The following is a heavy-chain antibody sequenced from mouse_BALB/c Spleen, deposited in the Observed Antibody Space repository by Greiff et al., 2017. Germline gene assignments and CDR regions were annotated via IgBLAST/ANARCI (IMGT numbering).Heavy chain of an antibody. CDR1: GFTFSSFG. J-gene: IGHJ1*01. Sequence: EVQRVESGGGLVQPGGSRKLSCAASGFTFSSFGMHWVRQAPEKGLEWVAYISSGSSTIYYADTVKGRFTISRDNPKNTLFLQMTSLRSEDTAMYYCARKERGSSDWYFDVWGAGTTVTVSA. V-gene: IGHV5-17*02. CDR2: ISSGSSTI. D-gene: IGHD1-1*01. CDR3: ARKERGSSDWYFDV.